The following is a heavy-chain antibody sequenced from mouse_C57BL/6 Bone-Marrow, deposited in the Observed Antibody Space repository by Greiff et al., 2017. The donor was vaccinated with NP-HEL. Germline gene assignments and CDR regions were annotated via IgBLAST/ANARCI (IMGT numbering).Heavy chain of an antibody. D-gene: IGHD2-1*01. CDR1: GFTFSSYG. CDR3: ARQGCGNYAWFAY. CDR2: ISSGGSYT. V-gene: IGHV5-6*01. Sequence: EVHLVESGGDLVKPGGSLKLSCAASGFTFSSYGMSWVRQTPDKRLEWVATISSGGSYTYYPDSVKGRFTISRDNATNTLYLQMSSLKSEDTAMYYCARQGCGNYAWFAYWGQGTLVTVSA. J-gene: IGHJ3*01.